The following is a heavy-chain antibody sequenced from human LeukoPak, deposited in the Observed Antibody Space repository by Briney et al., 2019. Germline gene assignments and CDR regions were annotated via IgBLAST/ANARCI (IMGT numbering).Heavy chain of an antibody. CDR1: GGSISSSSYY. D-gene: IGHD3-10*01. V-gene: IGHV4-39*01. CDR2: IYYSGST. CDR3: ARTRYYYNSRSYGAPYYFDY. Sequence: SETLSLTCTVSGGSISSSSYYWGWIRQPPGKGLEWIGSIYYSGSTYYNPSLKSRVTISVDTSKNQFSLKLSSVTTADTAVYYCARTRYYYNSRSYGAPYYFDYWGQGTLVTVSS. J-gene: IGHJ4*02.